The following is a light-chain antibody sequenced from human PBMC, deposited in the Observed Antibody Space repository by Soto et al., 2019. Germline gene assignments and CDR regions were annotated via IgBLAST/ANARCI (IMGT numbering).Light chain of an antibody. CDR3: QQYASSPRT. J-gene: IGKJ1*01. CDR2: GAS. CDR1: QSVGKNF. Sequence: EIVLTQSPGTLSLSPGERATLSCRASQSVGKNFVAWYQQKPGQAPRFLISGASSRATGIPDRFSGSGSGTDFTLTISRLEPEDFAVYYCQQYASSPRTFGQGTKVEI. V-gene: IGKV3-20*01.